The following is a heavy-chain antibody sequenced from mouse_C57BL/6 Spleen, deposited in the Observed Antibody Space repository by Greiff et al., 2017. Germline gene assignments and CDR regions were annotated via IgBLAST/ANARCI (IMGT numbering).Heavy chain of an antibody. V-gene: IGHV1-64*01. CDR1: GYTFTSYW. CDR3: AHYGSSPYYYAMDY. J-gene: IGHJ4*01. Sequence: QVQLQQPGAELVKPGASVKLSCKASGYTFTSYWMHWVKQRPGQGLEWIGMIHPTSGSTNYNEKFKSKATLTVDKSSSTAYMQLSSLTSEDSAVYYCAHYGSSPYYYAMDYWGQGTSVTVSS. CDR2: IHPTSGST. D-gene: IGHD1-1*01.